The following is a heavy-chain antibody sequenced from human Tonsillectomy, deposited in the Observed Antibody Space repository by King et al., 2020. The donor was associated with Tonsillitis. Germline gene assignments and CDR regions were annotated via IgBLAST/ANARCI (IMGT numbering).Heavy chain of an antibody. CDR2: ISYDGSNK. Sequence: VQLVESGGGVVQPGRSLRLSCAASGFTFSSYAMHWVRQAPGKGLEWVAVISYDGSNKYYADSVKGRFTISRDNSKNTLYLQMNSLRAEDTAVYYCAGGLRFLEWLLYLGWFDPWGQGTLVTVSS. J-gene: IGHJ5*02. D-gene: IGHD3-3*01. V-gene: IGHV3-30*04. CDR1: GFTFSSYA. CDR3: AGGLRFLEWLLYLGWFDP.